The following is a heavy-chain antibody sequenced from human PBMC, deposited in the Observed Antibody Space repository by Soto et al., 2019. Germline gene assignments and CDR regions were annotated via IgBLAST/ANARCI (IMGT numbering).Heavy chain of an antibody. CDR1: GGSISSSSYY. J-gene: IGHJ4*02. D-gene: IGHD3-22*01. V-gene: IGHV4-39*01. CDR3: ARLVYDSSGYRPG. CDR2: IYYSGST. Sequence: PSETLSLTCTVSGGSISSSSYYWGWIRQHPGKVLEWIGSIYYSGSTYYNQSLKNRVTISVDTSKNQFSLKLSSVTAADSAVYYCARLVYDSSGYRPGWGQGTLVTVSS.